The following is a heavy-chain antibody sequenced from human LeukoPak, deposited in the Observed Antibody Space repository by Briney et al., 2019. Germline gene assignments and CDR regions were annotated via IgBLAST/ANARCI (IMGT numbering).Heavy chain of an antibody. CDR1: GFTFSSYG. J-gene: IGHJ5*02. V-gene: IGHV3-30*18. CDR3: AKVFGPFDP. D-gene: IGHD3-10*02. CDR2: ISYDGSNK. Sequence: GGSLRLSCAASGFTFSSYGMHWVRQALGKGLEWVAVISYDGSNKYYADSVKGRFTISRDNSKNTLYLQMNSLRAEDTAVYYCAKVFGPFDPWGQGTLVTVSS.